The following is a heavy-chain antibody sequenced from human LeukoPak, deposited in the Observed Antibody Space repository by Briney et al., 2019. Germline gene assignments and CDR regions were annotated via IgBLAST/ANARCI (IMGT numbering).Heavy chain of an antibody. CDR3: ARGAQLRYFYWLSHHYYYYYGMDV. CDR2: IYYSGST. D-gene: IGHD3-9*01. CDR1: GGSVSSGSYY. V-gene: IGHV4-61*01. Sequence: SETLSLTCTVSGGSVSSGSYYWSWIRQPPGTGLEWIGYIYYSGSTNYNPSLKSRVTISVDTSKNQFSLKLSSVTAADTAVYYCARGAQLRYFYWLSHHYYYYYGMDVWGKGTTVTVSS. J-gene: IGHJ6*04.